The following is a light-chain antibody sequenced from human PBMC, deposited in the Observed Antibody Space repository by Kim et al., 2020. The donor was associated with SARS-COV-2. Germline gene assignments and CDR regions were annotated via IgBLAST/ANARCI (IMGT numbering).Light chain of an antibody. Sequence: TLSWTPGERATLSCRARQSVSSSYLAWYQQKPGQAPRLLIYGASSRATGIPDRFSGSGSGTDFTLTISRLEPEDFAVYYCQQWETFGPGAKVDIK. CDR3: QQWET. J-gene: IGKJ3*01. V-gene: IGKV3-20*01. CDR2: GAS. CDR1: QSVSSSY.